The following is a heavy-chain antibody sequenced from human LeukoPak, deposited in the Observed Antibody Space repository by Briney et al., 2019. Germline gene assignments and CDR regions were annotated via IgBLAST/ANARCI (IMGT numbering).Heavy chain of an antibody. Sequence: SETLSLTCTVSGGSISSYYWSWIRQPAGKGLEWIGRIYTSGSTNYNPSLKSRVTMSVDTSKNQFSLKLSSVTAADTAVYYCARSRVRGVIMAQYYYYYYYMDVWGKGTTVTISS. CDR1: GGSISSYY. CDR2: IYTSGST. J-gene: IGHJ6*03. CDR3: ARSRVRGVIMAQYYYYYYYMDV. D-gene: IGHD3-10*01. V-gene: IGHV4-4*07.